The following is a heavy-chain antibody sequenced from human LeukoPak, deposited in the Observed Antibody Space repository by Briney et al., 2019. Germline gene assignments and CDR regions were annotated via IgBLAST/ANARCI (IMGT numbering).Heavy chain of an antibody. V-gene: IGHV5-51*01. CDR3: ARSYSSSWGAFDI. CDR1: GYSFTFYW. CDR2: IYPGDSDT. Sequence: GESLKISCKGSGYSFTFYWIGWVRQMPGKGLEWMGIIYPGDSDTRYSPSFQGQVTISADKSISTAYLQWSSLKASDTAMYYCARSYSSSWGAFDIWGQGTMVTVSS. D-gene: IGHD6-13*01. J-gene: IGHJ3*02.